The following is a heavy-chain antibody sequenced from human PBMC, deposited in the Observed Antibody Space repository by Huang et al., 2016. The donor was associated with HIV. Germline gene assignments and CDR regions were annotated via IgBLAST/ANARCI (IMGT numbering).Heavy chain of an antibody. V-gene: IGHV1-2*02. J-gene: IGHJ6*02. CDR1: GYTFTGYY. CDR3: AREVVSATGYYYYGMDV. D-gene: IGHD2-15*01. CDR2: INPKSGGT. Sequence: QVQLVQSGAEVKKPGASVQVSCKASGYTFTGYYMHWGRQAPGQGLGWMGWINPKSGGTNYAQKFQGRVTMTRDTSISTAYMELSRLRSDDTAVYYCAREVVSATGYYYYGMDVWGQGTTVTVSS.